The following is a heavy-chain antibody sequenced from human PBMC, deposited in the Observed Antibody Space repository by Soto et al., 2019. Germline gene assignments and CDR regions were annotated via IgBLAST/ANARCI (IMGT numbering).Heavy chain of an antibody. J-gene: IGHJ6*02. Sequence: QVQLVQSGAEVKKPGSSVKVSCKASGGTFSSYAISWVRQAPGQGLEWMGGIIPIFGTANYAQKFQGRVTITADEATSTAYMALSSLRSEDTAMYYCARIAGEWVVAATYYYYGMDVWGQGTTVTVSS. CDR1: GGTFSSYA. V-gene: IGHV1-69*12. D-gene: IGHD2-15*01. CDR2: IIPIFGTA. CDR3: ARIAGEWVVAATYYYYGMDV.